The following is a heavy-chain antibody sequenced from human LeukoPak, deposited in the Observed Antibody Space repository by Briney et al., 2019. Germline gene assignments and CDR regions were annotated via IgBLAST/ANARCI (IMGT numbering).Heavy chain of an antibody. D-gene: IGHD1-26*01. Sequence: GGSLRLSCAASGFIFSNYAMSWVRQAPGKGLEWVSGITDSGDRRFYADSVKGRFTISRDDPKNTLYLQMNSLRAEDTAVYYCARGWHNFDYWGQGTRISAS. CDR1: GFIFSNYA. J-gene: IGHJ4*02. CDR2: ITDSGDRR. V-gene: IGHV3-23*01. CDR3: ARGWHNFDY.